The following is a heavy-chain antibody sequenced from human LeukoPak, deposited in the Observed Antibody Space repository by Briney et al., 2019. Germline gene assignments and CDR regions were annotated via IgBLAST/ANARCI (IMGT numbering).Heavy chain of an antibody. Sequence: PGGSLRLSCAASGFTFSSYAMSWVRQAPGKGLEWVSAISGSGGSTYYADSVKGRFTISRDNSKNTLYLQMNSLRAEDTAVYYCAKVAAVSRYCSSTSCYPPHLGYWGQGTLVTVSS. J-gene: IGHJ4*02. CDR2: ISGSGGST. V-gene: IGHV3-23*01. D-gene: IGHD2-2*01. CDR3: AKVAAVSRYCSSTSCYPPHLGY. CDR1: GFTFSSYA.